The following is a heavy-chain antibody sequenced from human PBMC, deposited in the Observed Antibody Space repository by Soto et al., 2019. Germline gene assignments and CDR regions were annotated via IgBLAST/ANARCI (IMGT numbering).Heavy chain of an antibody. J-gene: IGHJ4*02. Sequence: QVQLVESGGGVVQPGRSLRLSCTASGFTFSNYGMHWVRQAPGKGLKWVGVISYDGSNKYYADSVKGRFTISRDNSKNTLYLQMNSLRAEDTAVYYCARGRDYLGGDFDYWGQGTLVTVSS. CDR1: GFTFSNYG. CDR3: ARGRDYLGGDFDY. V-gene: IGHV3-30-3*01. D-gene: IGHD3-16*01. CDR2: ISYDGSNK.